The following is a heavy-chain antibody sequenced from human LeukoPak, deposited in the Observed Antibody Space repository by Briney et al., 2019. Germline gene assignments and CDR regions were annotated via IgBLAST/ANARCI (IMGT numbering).Heavy chain of an antibody. V-gene: IGHV4-38-2*01. J-gene: IGHJ4*02. D-gene: IGHD3-3*01. CDR1: GYSISSGYY. CDR2: IYHSGST. Sequence: SETLSFTCAVSGYSISSGYYWGWIRQPPGKGLEWIGSIYHSGSTYYNPSLKSRVTISVDTSKNQFSLKLSSVTAADTAVYYCARLHYVLRFLEWLSYFDYWGQGTLVTVSS. CDR3: ARLHYVLRFLEWLSYFDY.